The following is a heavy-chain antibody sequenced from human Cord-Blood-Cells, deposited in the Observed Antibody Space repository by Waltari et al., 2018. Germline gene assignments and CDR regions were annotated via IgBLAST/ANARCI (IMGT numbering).Heavy chain of an antibody. Sequence: QVQLVQSGAEVKKPGASVKVSCKASGYTFTGYYMHWVRQAPGQGLEWMGWINPNSGGTNYAQKFQGRVTMTRDTSMSTAYMELSRRRSDDTAVYYCARWGSYSSSWSSFDYWGQGTLVTVSS. CDR2: INPNSGGT. CDR3: ARWGSYSSSWSSFDY. V-gene: IGHV1-2*02. J-gene: IGHJ4*02. CDR1: GYTFTGYY. D-gene: IGHD6-13*01.